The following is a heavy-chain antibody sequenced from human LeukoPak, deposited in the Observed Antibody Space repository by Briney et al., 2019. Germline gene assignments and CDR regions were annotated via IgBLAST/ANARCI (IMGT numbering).Heavy chain of an antibody. V-gene: IGHV4-30-4*08. J-gene: IGHJ4*02. Sequence: SETLSLTCTVSGGSISSGDYYWSWIRQPPGKGLEWIGYIYYSGSTYYNPSLKSRVTISVDTSKNQFSLKLSSVTAADTAVYYCASAPRGCSGYVFGYWGQGTLVTVSS. CDR2: IYYSGST. CDR1: GGSISSGDYY. D-gene: IGHD5-12*01. CDR3: ASAPRGCSGYVFGY.